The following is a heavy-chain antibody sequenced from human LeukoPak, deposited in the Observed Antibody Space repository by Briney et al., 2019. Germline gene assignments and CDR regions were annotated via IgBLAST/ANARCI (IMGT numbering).Heavy chain of an antibody. D-gene: IGHD3-10*01. CDR3: VRQAGRAGGQ. J-gene: IGHJ4*02. CDR1: GFTFSSYA. V-gene: IGHV3-23*01. CDR2: VDESGEFT. Sequence: PGGSLRLSCAASGFTFSSYAMTWVRQAPGKGLEWVSGVDESGEFTYYADSVKGRFTISRDNAKNLLHLQMNSLRVEDTAVYHCVRQAGRAGGQWGQGTLIAVSS.